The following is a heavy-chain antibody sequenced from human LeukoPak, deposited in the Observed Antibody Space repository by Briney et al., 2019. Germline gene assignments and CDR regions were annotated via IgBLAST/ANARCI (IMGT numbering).Heavy chain of an antibody. CDR2: INSDGSST. V-gene: IGHV3-74*01. CDR1: GFPFSSYW. J-gene: IGHJ3*02. Sequence: GGSLRLSCAASGFPFSSYWMHWVRQAPGKGLVWVSRINSDGSSTSYADSVKGRFTISRDNAKNTLYLQMNSLRAEDTAVYYCARGGGSSSYAFDIWGQGTMVTVSS. CDR3: ARGGGSSSYAFDI. D-gene: IGHD2-15*01.